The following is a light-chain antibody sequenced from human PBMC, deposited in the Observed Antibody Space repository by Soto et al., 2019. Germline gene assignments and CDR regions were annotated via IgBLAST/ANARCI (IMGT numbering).Light chain of an antibody. CDR3: QQYSNWWT. J-gene: IGKJ1*01. V-gene: IGKV3-15*01. CDR1: QSVSSN. CDR2: GAS. Sequence: EIVMTQSPVTLSVSPGERATLSCRASQSVSSNLAWYQQKPGQAPRLLIYGASTGATGIPARFSGSGSGTEFTLTISSLQSEDLAVYYCQQYSNWWTFGQGTKVEIK.